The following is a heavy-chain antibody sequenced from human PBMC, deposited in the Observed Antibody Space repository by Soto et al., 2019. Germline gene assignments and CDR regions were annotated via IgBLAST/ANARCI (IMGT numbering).Heavy chain of an antibody. J-gene: IGHJ6*03. CDR1: GFTFSSYG. V-gene: IGHV3-30*18. CDR2: ISYDGSNK. Sequence: QVQLVESGGGVVQPGRSLRLSCAASGFTFSSYGMHWVRQAPGKGLEWVAVISYDGSNKYYADSVKGRFTISRDNSKNTLYLQMNSLRAEDTAVYYCAKDLLVRGVNYYYYYMDVWGKGTTVTVSS. CDR3: AKDLLVRGVNYYYYYMDV. D-gene: IGHD3-10*01.